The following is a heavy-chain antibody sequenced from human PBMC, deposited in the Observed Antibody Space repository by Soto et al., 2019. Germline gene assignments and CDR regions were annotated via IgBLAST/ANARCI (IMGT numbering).Heavy chain of an antibody. V-gene: IGHV4-30-2*01. CDR2: IYHSGST. J-gene: IGHJ4*02. Sequence: TLSLTCAFSGGSISSGGYSWSWIRQPPGKGLEWIGYIYHSGSTYYNPSLKSRITISIDRSKNQLSLKLSSVTAADTAVYYCARGMTTVTTLDYWGQGTLVTVSS. CDR1: GGSISSGGYS. D-gene: IGHD4-4*01. CDR3: ARGMTTVTTLDY.